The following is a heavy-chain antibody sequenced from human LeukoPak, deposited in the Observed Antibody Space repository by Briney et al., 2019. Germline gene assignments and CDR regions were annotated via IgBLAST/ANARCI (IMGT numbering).Heavy chain of an antibody. V-gene: IGHV3-74*01. Sequence: GGSLRLSCAASGNYWMHWVRQAPGKGLVWVSHINSDGSWTSYADSVKGRFTISRDNSRSTLYLQMNSLRPEDTAIYYCAREGYYGSGSPPSLYFDYWGQGTLVTVSS. CDR1: GNYW. CDR2: INSDGSWT. J-gene: IGHJ4*02. D-gene: IGHD3-10*01. CDR3: AREGYYGSGSPPSLYFDY.